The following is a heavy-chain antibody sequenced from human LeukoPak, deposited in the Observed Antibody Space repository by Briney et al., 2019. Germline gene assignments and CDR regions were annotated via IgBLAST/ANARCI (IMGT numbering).Heavy chain of an antibody. CDR2: TYYRSKWND. D-gene: IGHD5-18*01. CDR3: ARDLAGDGGYSYGMVDY. J-gene: IGHJ4*02. Sequence: SQTLSRTCAISGDSVSSNSAAWNWLKQSPSRGVEWLGRTYYRSKWNDDYAESVKSRITINPDTSKNQFSLQLNSVTPEDTAVYFCARDLAGDGGYSYGMVDYWGQGTLVTVSS. CDR1: GDSVSSNSAA. V-gene: IGHV6-1*01.